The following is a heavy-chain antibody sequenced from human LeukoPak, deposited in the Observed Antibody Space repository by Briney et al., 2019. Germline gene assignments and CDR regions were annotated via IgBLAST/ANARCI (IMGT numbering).Heavy chain of an antibody. V-gene: IGHV1-2*02. D-gene: IGHD3-10*01. Sequence: ASVKVSCKASGYTFTGDYMHWVRQAPGQGLEWMGWINPYSGGTNYAQKFQGRVTMTRDTSINTAFMDLSRLRSGDTAVYYRASLLWFGESLGGDAFDIWGQGTMVTVSS. CDR2: INPYSGGT. CDR1: GYTFTGDY. J-gene: IGHJ3*02. CDR3: ASLLWFGESLGGDAFDI.